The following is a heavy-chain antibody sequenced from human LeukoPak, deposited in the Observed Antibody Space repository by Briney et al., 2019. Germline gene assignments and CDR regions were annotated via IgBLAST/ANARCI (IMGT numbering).Heavy chain of an antibody. CDR2: ISAYNGNT. V-gene: IGHV1-18*01. D-gene: IGHD3-10*01. CDR1: GYTFTSYG. CDR3: ARDRAMVRGVIITGDAFDI. J-gene: IGHJ3*02. Sequence: ASVKVSCKASGYTFTSYGISWVRQAPGQGLEWMGWISAYNGNTNYAQKLQGRVTMTTDTSTSTAYMELRSLRSDDTAVYYCARDRAMVRGVIITGDAFDIWGQGTMVTVSS.